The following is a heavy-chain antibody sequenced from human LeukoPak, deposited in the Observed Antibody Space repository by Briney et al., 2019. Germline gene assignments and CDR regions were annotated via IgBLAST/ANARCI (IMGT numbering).Heavy chain of an antibody. Sequence: SETLSLTCTVSGYSISIGYYWGWIRQPPGKGLEWIGSIYHSGSTYYNPSLKSRVTLPVDKSKNQFSLKLSSVTAADTAAYYCARHVAVAGGSNWFDPWGQGTLVTVSS. V-gene: IGHV4-38-2*02. CDR2: IYHSGST. CDR3: ARHVAVAGGSNWFDP. J-gene: IGHJ5*02. CDR1: GYSISIGYY. D-gene: IGHD6-19*01.